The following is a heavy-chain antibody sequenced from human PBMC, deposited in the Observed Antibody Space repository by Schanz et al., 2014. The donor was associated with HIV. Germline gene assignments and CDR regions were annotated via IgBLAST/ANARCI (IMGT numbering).Heavy chain of an antibody. J-gene: IGHJ4*02. CDR1: GFTFSTND. Sequence: QVQLVESGGGVVQPGRSLRLSCAASGFTFSTNDMHWVRQVPGKGLEWVAVISHNGNNDYYAESVKGRVTISRDNSKNTLYLQMTTLRIDDTAVYYCAKPEYDSRGNSQSHFDYWGQGTLVTVSP. CDR3: AKPEYDSRGNSQSHFDY. CDR2: ISHNGNND. D-gene: IGHD3-22*01. V-gene: IGHV3-30*18.